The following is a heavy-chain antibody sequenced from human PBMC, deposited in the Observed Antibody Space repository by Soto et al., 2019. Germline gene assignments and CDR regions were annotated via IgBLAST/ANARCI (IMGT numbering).Heavy chain of an antibody. CDR3: AREDTAMVRAYYYYGMDV. D-gene: IGHD5-18*01. J-gene: IGHJ6*02. CDR1: GDSVSSNSAA. V-gene: IGHV6-1*01. Sequence: SQTLSLTCAISGDSVSSNSAAWNWIRQSPSRGLEWLGRTYYRSKWYNDYAVSVKSRITINPDTSKNQFSLQLNSVTPEDTAVYYCAREDTAMVRAYYYYGMDVWGQGTTVTVSS. CDR2: TYYRSKWYN.